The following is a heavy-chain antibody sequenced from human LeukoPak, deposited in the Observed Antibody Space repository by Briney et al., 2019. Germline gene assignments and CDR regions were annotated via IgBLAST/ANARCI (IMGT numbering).Heavy chain of an antibody. Sequence: PGGSLRLSCAASGFTFDDYTMHWVRQAPGKGLEWVSLISWGGGSTYYADSVKGRFTISRDNSKNSLFLQMGSLRTEDTAFYYCAKDTGTQLWLRSIDYWGQGTLVTVSS. J-gene: IGHJ4*02. CDR3: AKDTGTQLWLRSIDY. CDR2: ISWGGGST. CDR1: GFTFDDYT. V-gene: IGHV3-43*01. D-gene: IGHD5-18*01.